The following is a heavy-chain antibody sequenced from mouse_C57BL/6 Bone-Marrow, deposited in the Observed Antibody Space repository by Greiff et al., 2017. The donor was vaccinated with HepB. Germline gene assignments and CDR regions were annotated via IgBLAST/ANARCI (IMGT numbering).Heavy chain of an antibody. CDR3: ARHPCYYGKGYFDV. CDR1: GYTFTSYW. V-gene: IGHV1-61*01. CDR2: IYPSDSET. D-gene: IGHD1-1*01. Sequence: QVQLQQPGAELVKPGASVKLSCKASGYTFTSYWMDWVKQRPGQGLEWIGNIYPSDSETHYNQKFKDKATLTVDKSSSTAYMQLSSLTSEDSAVYYCARHPCYYGKGYFDVWGTGTTVTVSS. J-gene: IGHJ1*03.